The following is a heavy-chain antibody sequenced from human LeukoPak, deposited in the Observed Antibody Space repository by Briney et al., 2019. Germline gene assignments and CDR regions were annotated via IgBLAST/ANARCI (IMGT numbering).Heavy chain of an antibody. CDR2: ISGSGGST. Sequence: PGGSLRLSCAASGFTFSSYAMSWVRQAPGEGLEWVSAISGSGGSTYYADSVKGRFTISRDNSKNTLYLQMNSLRAEDTAVYYCAKDRGYDSSGLDYWGQGTLVTVSS. V-gene: IGHV3-23*01. CDR3: AKDRGYDSSGLDY. D-gene: IGHD3-22*01. CDR1: GFTFSSYA. J-gene: IGHJ4*02.